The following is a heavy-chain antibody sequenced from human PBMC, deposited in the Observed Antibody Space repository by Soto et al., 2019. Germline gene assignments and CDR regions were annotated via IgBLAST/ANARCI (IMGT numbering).Heavy chain of an antibody. CDR3: ARAVVVPAAIRGYYYYYGMDV. D-gene: IGHD2-2*02. Sequence: QTLSLTCAISGDSVSSNSAAWNWIRQSPSRGLEWLGRTYYRSKWYNDYAVSVKSRITINPDTSKNQFSLQLNSVTPEDTAVYYCARAVVVPAAIRGYYYYYGMDVWGQGTTVTVSS. J-gene: IGHJ6*02. CDR2: TYYRSKWYN. V-gene: IGHV6-1*01. CDR1: GDSVSSNSAA.